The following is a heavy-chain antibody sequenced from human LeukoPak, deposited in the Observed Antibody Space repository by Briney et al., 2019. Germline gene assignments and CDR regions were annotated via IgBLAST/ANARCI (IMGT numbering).Heavy chain of an antibody. CDR1: GGSIGSYY. CDR2: IHYSGST. Sequence: SETLSLTCTVSGGSIGSYYWNWIRQAPGKGLEWIGYIHYSGSTNHNSSLKSRVTISVDTSKNQFSLKLSSVTAADTAVYYCARAGVYGEGYGMDVWGQGTTVTVSS. CDR3: ARAGVYGEGYGMDV. D-gene: IGHD2-8*01. V-gene: IGHV4-59*01. J-gene: IGHJ6*02.